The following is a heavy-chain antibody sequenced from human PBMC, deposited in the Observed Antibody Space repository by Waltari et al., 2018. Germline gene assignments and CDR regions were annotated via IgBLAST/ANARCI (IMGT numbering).Heavy chain of an antibody. D-gene: IGHD2-2*01. CDR3: ARDLEDIVVVPGFSPGGY. J-gene: IGHJ4*02. CDR1: GYTFTSYG. Sequence: QVQLVQSGAEVKKPGASVKVSCKASGYTFTSYGISWVRPAPGQGLEWMGWISAYKGNTNNAQKLQGRVTMTTDTSTSTAYMELRSLRADDTAVYYCARDLEDIVVVPGFSPGGYWGQGTLVTVSS. CDR2: ISAYKGNT. V-gene: IGHV1-18*01.